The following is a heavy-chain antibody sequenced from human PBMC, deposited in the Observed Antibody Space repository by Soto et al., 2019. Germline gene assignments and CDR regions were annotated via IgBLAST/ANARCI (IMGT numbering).Heavy chain of an antibody. CDR2: INYSGST. Sequence: PLETMSLPWSVVCGSISNSGVYWSRNRQPPGKGLEWIGYINYSGSTYYKPSLKSRLSISVDTSKNQFSLRLTSVTVADTAVYFCARFSTLGKDYGVDVWGQGTTVTVSS. D-gene: IGHD3-3*02. CDR3: ARFSTLGKDYGVDV. J-gene: IGHJ6*02. CDR1: CGSISNSGVY. V-gene: IGHV4-30-4*08.